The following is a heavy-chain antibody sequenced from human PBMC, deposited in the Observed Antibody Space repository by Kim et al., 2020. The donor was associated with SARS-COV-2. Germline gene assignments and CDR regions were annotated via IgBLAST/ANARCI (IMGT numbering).Heavy chain of an antibody. Sequence: GGSLRLSCAASGFTVSSNYMNWGRQAPGKGLEWVSIIYSGGSTSYADSVKGRVTISRDTYKNTLYLQMNSLRAADTAVYYCARTIRSGGTCYKGWFDPWG. CDR1: GFTVSSNY. D-gene: IGHD2-15*01. CDR2: IYSGGST. CDR3: ARTIRSGGTCYKGWFDP. V-gene: IGHV3-53*01. J-gene: IGHJ5*02.